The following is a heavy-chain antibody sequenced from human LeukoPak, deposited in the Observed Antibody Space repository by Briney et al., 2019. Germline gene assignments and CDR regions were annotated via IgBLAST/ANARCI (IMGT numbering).Heavy chain of an antibody. Sequence: PSESLSLTCTVSGGSISSSSNYWGWIRQPPGKGLEWIGNMYYSGSTYYNPSLRSRVTISLDTSKHQFSLKLNSVTAADTAVYFGAGSDGTSTYYHYMHGWGKATTVAVSS. CDR1: GGSISSSSNY. CDR2: MYYSGST. D-gene: IGHD6-13*01. V-gene: IGHV4-39*01. CDR3: AGSDGTSTYYHYMHG. J-gene: IGHJ6*03.